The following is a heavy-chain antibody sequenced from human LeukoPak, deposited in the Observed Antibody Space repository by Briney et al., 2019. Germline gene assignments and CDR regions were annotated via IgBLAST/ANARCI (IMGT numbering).Heavy chain of an antibody. D-gene: IGHD4-11*01. Sequence: ASVKVSCKASGGTFSSYAISWVRQAPGQGLEWMGGIIPIFGTANYAQKFQGRVTITADESTSTAYMELSSLRSEDTAMYYCARVGSVTTAVDPWGQGTLVTVSS. CDR3: ARVGSVTTAVDP. CDR2: IIPIFGTA. V-gene: IGHV1-69*13. CDR1: GGTFSSYA. J-gene: IGHJ5*02.